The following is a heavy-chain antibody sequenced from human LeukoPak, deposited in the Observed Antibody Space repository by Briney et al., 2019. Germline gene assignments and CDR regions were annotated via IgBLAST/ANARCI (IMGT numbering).Heavy chain of an antibody. J-gene: IGHJ5*02. V-gene: IGHV3-74*01. CDR1: EFTFSGYW. D-gene: IGHD1-26*01. CDR3: VRGAVGTGVWFDP. CDR2: INIDGATT. Sequence: PGGSLRLSCAASEFTFSGYWMHWVRQAPGKGLEWVSRINIDGATTNYADSVKGRFTISRDNAKNTLHLQMNSLRADDTAVYYCVRGAVGTGVWFDPWGQGTLVTVSS.